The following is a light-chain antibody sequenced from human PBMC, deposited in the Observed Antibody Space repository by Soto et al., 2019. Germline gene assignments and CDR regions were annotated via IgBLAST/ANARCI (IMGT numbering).Light chain of an antibody. V-gene: IGKV1-5*01. Sequence: DIQMTQSPSTLSASVGDRVTITCRASQSISSWLAWYQQKPGTAPKLLIYDASSLESGVPSRFSGSGSGTDFTLTISSLQPDDFATYYCQQYNSYPWTFGQGTKVEIK. CDR2: DAS. CDR1: QSISSW. CDR3: QQYNSYPWT. J-gene: IGKJ1*01.